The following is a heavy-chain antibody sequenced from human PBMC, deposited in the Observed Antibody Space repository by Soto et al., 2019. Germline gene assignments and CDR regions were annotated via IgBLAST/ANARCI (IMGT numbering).Heavy chain of an antibody. Sequence: SDTLSLTCTVSGGSILSRDYFRSSKQQSRGLGLEGFRYISSIGSTYYNPSLKSRVSVSRDTSKNQFSRKLSSVTTTDTAVDYCARGLVIRPYYYHGMDVWGQGTTVS. CDR1: GGSILSRDYF. CDR3: ARGLVIRPYYYHGMDV. D-gene: IGHD3-9*01. V-gene: IGHV4-30-4*02. J-gene: IGHJ6*02. CDR2: ISSIGST.